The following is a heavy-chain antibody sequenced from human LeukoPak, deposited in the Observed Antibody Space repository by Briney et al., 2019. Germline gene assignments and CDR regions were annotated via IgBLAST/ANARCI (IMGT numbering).Heavy chain of an antibody. J-gene: IGHJ6*02. D-gene: IGHD3-22*01. CDR1: GFTVSSNY. CDR2: IYSGGST. Sequence: GGSLRLSCAASGFTVSSNYMSWVRQAPGKGLEWVSVIYSGGSTYYADSVKGRFTISRDNSKNTLYLQMNSLRAEDTAVYYCASATQIVVVPRFYYYYGMDVWGQGTTVTVSS. CDR3: ASATQIVVVPRFYYYYGMDV. V-gene: IGHV3-53*05.